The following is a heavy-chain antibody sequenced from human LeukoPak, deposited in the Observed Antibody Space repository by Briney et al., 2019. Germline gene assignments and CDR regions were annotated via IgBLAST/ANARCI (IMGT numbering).Heavy chain of an antibody. Sequence: GASVKVSCNASGYTFTGCYMHWVRQAPGQGLEWMGWINPNSGGTNYALKFQGRVTMTRATSISTAYMELSRLRSDDTAVYYCASPLGYSTNGVCYNLDPWGQGTLVTVSS. CDR3: ASPLGYSTNGVCYNLDP. J-gene: IGHJ5*02. CDR1: GYTFTGCY. CDR2: INPNSGGT. D-gene: IGHD2-8*01. V-gene: IGHV1-2*02.